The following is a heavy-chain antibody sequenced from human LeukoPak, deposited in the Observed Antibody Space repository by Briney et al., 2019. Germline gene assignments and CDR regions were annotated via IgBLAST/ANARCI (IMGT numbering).Heavy chain of an antibody. CDR1: VYTFTSYG. D-gene: IGHD3-10*01. CDR2: ISAYNGNT. J-gene: IGHJ6*02. Sequence: GASVKVSYKASVYTFTSYGISWVRQAPGQGLEWMGWISAYNGNTNYAQKLQGRVTMTTDTSTGTAYMELRSLRSDDTAVYYCARDGSLEVRGVRSRPYYYYGMDVWGQGTTVTVSS. CDR3: ARDGSLEVRGVRSRPYYYYGMDV. V-gene: IGHV1-18*01.